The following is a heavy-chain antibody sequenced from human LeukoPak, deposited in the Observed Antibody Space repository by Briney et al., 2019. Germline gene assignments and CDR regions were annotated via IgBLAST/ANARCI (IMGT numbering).Heavy chain of an antibody. D-gene: IGHD3-16*01. V-gene: IGHV4-59*01. CDR3: ARETSQKGAHYMDV. Sequence: SETLSLTCTVSGGSINSYYWSWIRQPPGKGLEWIGYISNSGNTNYNPSLKSRVTMSIDTSKNQFSLKLSSVTAADTAVYYCARETSQKGAHYMDVWGKGTTVTISS. CDR2: ISNSGNT. J-gene: IGHJ6*03. CDR1: GGSINSYY.